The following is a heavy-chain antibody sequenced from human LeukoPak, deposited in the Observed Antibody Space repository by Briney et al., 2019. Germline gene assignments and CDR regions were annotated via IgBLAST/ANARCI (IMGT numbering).Heavy chain of an antibody. CDR1: GYSISSGYY. CDR3: ARGGVVPAAVVGY. Sequence: SPSETLSLTCAVSGYSISSGYYWGWIRQPPGKVLEWIGSIYHSGSTYYNPSLKSRVTISVDTSKNQFSLKLSSVTAADTAVYYCARGGVVPAAVVGYWGQGTLVTVSS. CDR2: IYHSGST. J-gene: IGHJ4*02. D-gene: IGHD2-2*01. V-gene: IGHV4-38-2*01.